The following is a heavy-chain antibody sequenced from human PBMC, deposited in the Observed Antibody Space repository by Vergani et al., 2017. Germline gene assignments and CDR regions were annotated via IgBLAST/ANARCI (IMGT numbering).Heavy chain of an antibody. Sequence: EVQLVPSGAEVKKPGATMKISCKVSGYTFTDHYMHWVKQAPGKGLEWMGLVDPEDGETIYAEKFKGRVTIAADTSTDTAHLELSRLRSEDTAVYYCATPQTVTTGGMEVWGQGTMVTVSS. V-gene: IGHV1-69-2*01. CDR2: VDPEDGET. J-gene: IGHJ3*01. CDR1: GYTFTDHY. CDR3: ATPQTVTTGGMEV. D-gene: IGHD4-17*01.